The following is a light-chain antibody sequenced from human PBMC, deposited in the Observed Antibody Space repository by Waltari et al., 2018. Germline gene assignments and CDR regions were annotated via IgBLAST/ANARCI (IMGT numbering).Light chain of an antibody. CDR3: QQRSNWPPIT. J-gene: IGKJ5*01. CDR1: QSVLNY. Sequence: EIVLTQSPATLSLSPGERATLSCRASQSVLNYLAWYQQRPGQAPRLLNYDASDRATGIPARFSGSGSGTDFTLTISSLEPEDFAVYYCQQRSNWPPITFGQGTRLEIK. CDR2: DAS. V-gene: IGKV3-11*01.